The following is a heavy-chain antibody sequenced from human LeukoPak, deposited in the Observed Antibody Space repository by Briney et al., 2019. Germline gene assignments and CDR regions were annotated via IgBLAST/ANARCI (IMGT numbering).Heavy chain of an antibody. CDR2: INPNSGAT. V-gene: IGHV1-2*06. D-gene: IGHD4-17*01. CDR1: GYTFTDYY. J-gene: IGHJ4*02. Sequence: ASVKVSCKASGYTFTDYYIHWVRQAPGQGLEWVGRINPNSGATHYPQKFQGRVTMTRDTSINTAYLELNSLRSDDTAIYCCARDEQGGTTGGLGYWGQGTLVTVSS. CDR3: ARDEQGGTTGGLGY.